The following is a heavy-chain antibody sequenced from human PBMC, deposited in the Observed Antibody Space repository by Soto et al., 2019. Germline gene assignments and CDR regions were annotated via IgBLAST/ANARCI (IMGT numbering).Heavy chain of an antibody. CDR2: IDPSDSYT. Sequence: PGESLKISCKGSGYSFTGYWISWVRQMPGKGLEWMGRIDPSDSYTNYSPSFQGHVTISADKSISTAYLQWSSLKASDTAMYYCASLKDYGDYVPGYYYGMDVWGQGTTVTVSS. CDR1: GYSFTGYW. V-gene: IGHV5-10-1*01. J-gene: IGHJ6*02. D-gene: IGHD4-17*01. CDR3: ASLKDYGDYVPGYYYGMDV.